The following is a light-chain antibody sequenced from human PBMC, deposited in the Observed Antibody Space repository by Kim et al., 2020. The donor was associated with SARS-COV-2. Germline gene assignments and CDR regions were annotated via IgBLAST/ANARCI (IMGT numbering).Light chain of an antibody. CDR1: KLGNKY. J-gene: IGLJ2*01. CDR3: QAWDSGAVV. V-gene: IGLV3-1*01. Sequence: SYELTQPPSVSVSPGQTVSITCSGDKLGNKYVCWYQQRPGLSPLLVIHQDNKRPSGIPERFSGSNSGDTATLTISGTQVMDEADYYCQAWDSGAVVFGGGTQLTVL. CDR2: QDN.